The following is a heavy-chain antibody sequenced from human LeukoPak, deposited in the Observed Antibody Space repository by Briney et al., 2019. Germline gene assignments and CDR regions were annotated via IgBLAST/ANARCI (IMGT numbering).Heavy chain of an antibody. V-gene: IGHV4-4*07. D-gene: IGHD3-3*01. J-gene: IGHJ5*02. CDR1: VGSISSYY. Sequence: PSQTLSLTCTVSVGSISSYYWSWIRQPAGKGLEWIGLSYTSGSTNYNPSLNSRVTMSVDTSKNQFSLKLSSVTAADTAVYYCARTLYDFWSGYSNWFDPWGQGTLVTVSS. CDR2: SYTSGST. CDR3: ARTLYDFWSGYSNWFDP.